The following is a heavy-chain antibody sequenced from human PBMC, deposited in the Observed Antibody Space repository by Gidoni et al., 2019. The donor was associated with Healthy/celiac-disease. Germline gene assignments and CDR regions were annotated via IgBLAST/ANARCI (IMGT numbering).Heavy chain of an antibody. CDR3: ARGPARYSISWYGGKCNWFDP. CDR2: ITHSGIT. J-gene: IGHJ5*02. Sequence: QVQLQQWGAGMLKPSETLSLTCAVYGGSFSGYYWSWIRQPPGKGLEWIGEITHSGITNYNPSLKGRVTISVDTSKNQFSLKLSSVTAADTAVYYCARGPARYSISWYGGKCNWFDPWGQGTLVTVSS. D-gene: IGHD6-13*01. CDR1: GGSFSGYY. V-gene: IGHV4-34*01.